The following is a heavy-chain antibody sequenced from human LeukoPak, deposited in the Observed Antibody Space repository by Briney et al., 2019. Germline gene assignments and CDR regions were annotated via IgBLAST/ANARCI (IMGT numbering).Heavy chain of an antibody. V-gene: IGHV3-9*03. J-gene: IGHJ4*02. CDR3: AKGPTYSSSSLFDY. D-gene: IGHD6-6*01. Sequence: GRSLRLSCAASGFTFHDYAMHWVRQAPGKGLEGVSGISWNGGTIDYADSVKGRFTISRDNAKNSLYLQMNSLRPEDMALYYCAKGPTYSSSSLFDYWGQGILAAVSS. CDR1: GFTFHDYA. CDR2: ISWNGGTI.